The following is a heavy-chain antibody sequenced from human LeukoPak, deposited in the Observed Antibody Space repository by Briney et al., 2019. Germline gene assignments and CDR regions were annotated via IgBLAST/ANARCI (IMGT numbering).Heavy chain of an antibody. D-gene: IGHD6-13*01. CDR2: IKEDGNED. V-gene: IGHV3-7*05. CDR3: TRDVGAAGY. CDR1: GFSFREHW. Sequence: GGSLRLSCTVSGFSFREHWMSWVRQAPGKGLEWVGNIKEDGNEDYYVDSVEGRFVIFRDNAKNSLYLQMNSLRAEDTAVYYCTRDVGAAGYWGQGTLVTVSS. J-gene: IGHJ4*02.